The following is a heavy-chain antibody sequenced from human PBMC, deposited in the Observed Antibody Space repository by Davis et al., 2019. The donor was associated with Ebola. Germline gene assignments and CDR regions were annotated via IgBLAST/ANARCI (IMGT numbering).Heavy chain of an antibody. CDR3: AKDMIQLWSLDY. D-gene: IGHD5-18*01. J-gene: IGHJ4*02. CDR1: GFTFSSYW. V-gene: IGHV3-23*01. CDR2: ISASGTNT. Sequence: GESLKISCAASGFTFSSYWMSWVRQAPGKGLEWVSGISASGTNTFYADSVKGRFTISRDNAKNTLYLQMNSLRAEDTAVYYCAKDMIQLWSLDYWGQGTLVTVSS.